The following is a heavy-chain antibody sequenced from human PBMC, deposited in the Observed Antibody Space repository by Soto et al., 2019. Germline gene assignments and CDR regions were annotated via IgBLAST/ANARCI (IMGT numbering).Heavy chain of an antibody. J-gene: IGHJ6*02. CDR1: GYTFTGYY. V-gene: IGHV1-2*04. CDR2: INPNSGDT. D-gene: IGHD6-6*01. CDR3: ARDLGIAARPNGIGYYYGMDV. Sequence: ASVKVSCKASGYTFTGYYMHWVRQAPGQGLERMGWINPNSGDTNYAQKFQGWVNMTKDTSISTASMELSRLRSDDTAVYYCARDLGIAARPNGIGYYYGMDVWGQGTTVTVSS.